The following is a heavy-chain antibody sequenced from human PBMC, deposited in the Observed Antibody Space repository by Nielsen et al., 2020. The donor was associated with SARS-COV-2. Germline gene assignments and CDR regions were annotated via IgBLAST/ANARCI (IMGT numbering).Heavy chain of an antibody. V-gene: IGHV1-69*13. CDR3: AREKDSSGYYYRYFDY. CDR2: IIPILGTA. D-gene: IGHD3-22*01. CDR1: GGTFSSYA. Sequence: SVKVSCKASGGTFSSYAISWVRQAPGQGLEWMGGIIPILGTANYAQKFQGRVTITADESTSTAYMELSSLRSEDTAVYYCAREKDSSGYYYRYFDYWGQGTLVTVSS. J-gene: IGHJ4*02.